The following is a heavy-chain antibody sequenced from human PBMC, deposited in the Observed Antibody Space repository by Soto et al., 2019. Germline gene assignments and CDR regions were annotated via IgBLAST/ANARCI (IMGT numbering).Heavy chain of an antibody. D-gene: IGHD3-3*01. CDR1: GGSIRSSAYY. V-gene: IGHV4-61*08. CDR3: ARSTIFGANWFEP. CDR2: IYYSGST. J-gene: IGHJ5*02. Sequence: SETLSLTCTVSGGSIRSSAYYWSWIRQHPGKGLEWIGYIYYSGSTNYNPSLKSRVTISVDTSKNQFSLKLSSVTAADTAVYYCARSTIFGANWFEPWGQGTLVTVSS.